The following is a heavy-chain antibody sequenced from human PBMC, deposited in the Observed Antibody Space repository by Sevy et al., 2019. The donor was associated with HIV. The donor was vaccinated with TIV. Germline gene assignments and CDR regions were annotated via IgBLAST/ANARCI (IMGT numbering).Heavy chain of an antibody. J-gene: IGHJ3*02. Sequence: GGSLRLSCAASGFIFSNYAIHWVRRAPGKGLEWVAVISYDGSHEYYADSVKGRFTISRDNSKNTLYLQMNSLRPEDTAVYYCARDRKVLLVVYAIPFDAFDIWGQGTMVTVSS. D-gene: IGHD2-8*02. V-gene: IGHV3-30*04. CDR2: ISYDGSHE. CDR3: ARDRKVLLVVYAIPFDAFDI. CDR1: GFIFSNYA.